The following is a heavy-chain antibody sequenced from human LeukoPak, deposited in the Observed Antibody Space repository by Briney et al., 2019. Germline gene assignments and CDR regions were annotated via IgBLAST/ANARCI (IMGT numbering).Heavy chain of an antibody. CDR3: ARDIVGATTKYWFDP. J-gene: IGHJ5*02. Sequence: ASVKVSCKASGYTFADYHMHWVRQTPGQGLEWMGWINPNSGGTNYAQKFQSRVTMTRDTSISTAYMELSRLRSDDTAVYYCARDIVGATTKYWFDPWGQGTLVTVSS. V-gene: IGHV1-2*02. CDR2: INPNSGGT. D-gene: IGHD1-26*01. CDR1: GYTFADYH.